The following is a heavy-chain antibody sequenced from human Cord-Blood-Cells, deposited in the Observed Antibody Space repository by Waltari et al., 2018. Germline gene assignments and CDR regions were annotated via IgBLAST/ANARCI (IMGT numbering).Heavy chain of an antibody. CDR1: GFTFDDYA. J-gene: IGHJ6*02. CDR3: AKDIGGATTYYYYGMDV. D-gene: IGHD1-26*01. CDR2: ISWDGGST. V-gene: IGHV3-43D*03. Sequence: EVQLVESGGVVVQPGGSLRLSCAASGFTFDDYAMHWFRQAPGKGLEWASLISWDGGSTYYADSVKGRFTISRDNSKNSLYLQMNSLRAEDTALYYCAKDIGGATTYYYYGMDVWGQGTTVTVSS.